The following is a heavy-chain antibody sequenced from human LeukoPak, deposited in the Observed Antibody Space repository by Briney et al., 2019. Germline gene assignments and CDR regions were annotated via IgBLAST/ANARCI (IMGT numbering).Heavy chain of an antibody. CDR2: ISSSSSSTI. CDR3: ARGRVYCSGTSCYEDY. V-gene: IGHV3-48*02. Sequence: GGSLRLSCAASGFTFSSYSMNWARQAPGKGLEWVSYISSSSSSTIYYADSVKGRFTISRDNAKNSLYLQMNSLRDEDTAVYYCARGRVYCSGTSCYEDYWGQGTLVTVSS. J-gene: IGHJ4*02. CDR1: GFTFSSYS. D-gene: IGHD2-2*01.